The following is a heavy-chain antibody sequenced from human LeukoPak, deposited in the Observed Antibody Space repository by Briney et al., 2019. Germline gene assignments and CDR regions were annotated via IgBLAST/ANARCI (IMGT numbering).Heavy chain of an antibody. Sequence: PSETLSLTCTVSGGSISSSSYYWSWIRQPPGKGLEWIGSIYYSGSTYYNPSLKSRVTISVDTSKNQFSLKLSSVTAADTAVYYCARHTYCYGVSCHPNWWFDPWGQGTLVTVSS. CDR3: ARHTYCYGVSCHPNWWFDP. J-gene: IGHJ5*02. CDR1: GGSISSSSYY. V-gene: IGHV4-39*01. CDR2: IYYSGST. D-gene: IGHD2-15*01.